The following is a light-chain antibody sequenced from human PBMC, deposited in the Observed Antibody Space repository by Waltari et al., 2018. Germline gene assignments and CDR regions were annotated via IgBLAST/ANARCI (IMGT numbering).Light chain of an antibody. V-gene: IGLV2-14*03. CDR2: PFT. CDR1: GSAVGASDS. Sequence: QSALTQPASVSGSPGQSITISCSGVGSAVGASDSVSWHQHPPVKAPQLIIYPFTTLPSGVSDRFSVSKSANTASLTISRLQPEDEADYYCSSQTLDGLVLFGGGTRLTVL. J-gene: IGLJ2*01. CDR3: SSQTLDGLVL.